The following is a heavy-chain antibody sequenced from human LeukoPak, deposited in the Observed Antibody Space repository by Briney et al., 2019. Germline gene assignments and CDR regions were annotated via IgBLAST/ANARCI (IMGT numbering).Heavy chain of an antibody. J-gene: IGHJ1*01. CDR1: GFTVKTNS. Sequence: GGSLRLSCVASGFTVKTNSMSWVRQAPGKGLEWVSVIYTGGSTYYADPVNGRFTISRDNSKNTLYLQMTSLTAEDTAVYYCASVREYCISSECYDYFQHWGQGTLVSVSS. V-gene: IGHV3-53*01. D-gene: IGHD2-2*01. CDR3: ASVREYCISSECYDYFQH. CDR2: IYTGGST.